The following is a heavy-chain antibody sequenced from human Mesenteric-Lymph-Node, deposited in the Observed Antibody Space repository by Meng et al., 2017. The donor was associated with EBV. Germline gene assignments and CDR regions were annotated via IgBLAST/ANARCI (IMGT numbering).Heavy chain of an antibody. D-gene: IGHD3-10*01. Sequence: QVQLEQSGDEGKKPGASVKVSCKTSGFTFISYDIIWVRQAPGQGLDSMGWMNPNNGDTGYAEKFQGRVTMTRDTSTNTAYMELRSLSSEDTAFYYCARGYSQNYYGAGSVYFNPWGQGTLVTVSS. J-gene: IGHJ5*02. CDR1: GFTFISYD. V-gene: IGHV1-8*01. CDR2: MNPNNGDT. CDR3: ARGYSQNYYGAGSVYFNP.